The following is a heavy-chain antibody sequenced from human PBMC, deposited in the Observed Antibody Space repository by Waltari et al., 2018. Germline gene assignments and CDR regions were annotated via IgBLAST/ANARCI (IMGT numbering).Heavy chain of an antibody. V-gene: IGHV1-2*02. D-gene: IGHD2-2*01. Sequence: QVQLVQSGAEVRKPGASVKVSCKASGYTFTGYYMHWVRQAPGQGLEWMGWINPNSGDTNYSQKFQGRVTMTRHTSISTAYLELSRLRSDETAVYYCARYQSQRDCDYWGQGTLVTVSS. CDR2: INPNSGDT. CDR3: ARYQSQRDCDY. J-gene: IGHJ4*02. CDR1: GYTFTGYY.